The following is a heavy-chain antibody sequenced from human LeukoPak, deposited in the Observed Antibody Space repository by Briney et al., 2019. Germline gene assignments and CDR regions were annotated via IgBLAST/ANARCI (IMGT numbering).Heavy chain of an antibody. J-gene: IGHJ4*02. Sequence: LRLSCAASGFTFSSYGMHWIRQHPGKGLEWIGYIYYSGSTYYNPSLKSRVTISVDTSKNQFSLKLSSVTAADTAVYYCASDHYWGQGTLVTVSS. CDR2: IYYSGST. CDR1: GFTFSSYG. V-gene: IGHV4-31*02. CDR3: ASDHY.